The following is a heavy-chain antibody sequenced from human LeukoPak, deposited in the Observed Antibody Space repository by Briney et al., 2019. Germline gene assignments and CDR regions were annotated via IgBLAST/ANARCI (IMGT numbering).Heavy chain of an antibody. J-gene: IGHJ3*02. CDR3: VKGWDSSGYYAFDI. V-gene: IGHV1-2*02. Sequence: GASVKVSCKASGYTFTGYHIHWVRQAPGQGPEGMAWINPNSGGTKYAQKFQGRVTMTRDTSISTAYMEMSRLTSDDTAVYYCVKGWDSSGYYAFDIWGQGTMVTVSS. CDR2: INPNSGGT. CDR1: GYTFTGYH. D-gene: IGHD3-22*01.